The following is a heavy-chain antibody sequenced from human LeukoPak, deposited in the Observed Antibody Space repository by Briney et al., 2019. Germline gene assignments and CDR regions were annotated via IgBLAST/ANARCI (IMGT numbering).Heavy chain of an antibody. CDR2: ISAYNGNT. CDR3: ARSASEYCSSTSCHRLANWFDP. D-gene: IGHD2-2*02. Sequence: ASVKVSCKASGYTFTSYGISWVRQAPGQGLEWMGWISAYNGNTNYAQKLQGRVTMTTDTSTSTAYMELRSLRSDDTAVYYCARSASEYCSSTSCHRLANWFDPWGQGTLVTVSS. CDR1: GYTFTSYG. J-gene: IGHJ5*02. V-gene: IGHV1-18*01.